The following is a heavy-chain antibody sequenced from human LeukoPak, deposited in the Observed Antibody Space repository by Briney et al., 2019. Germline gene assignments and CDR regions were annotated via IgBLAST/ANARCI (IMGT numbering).Heavy chain of an antibody. CDR3: ARERKSNVCMFDP. V-gene: IGHV1-2*02. CDR2: INPNSGGT. CDR1: GYTFTGYY. Sequence: ASVKVSCKASGYTFTGYYMHWVRQAPGQGLEWMGWINPNSGGTNYAQKFQGRVTMTRDTSISTAYMELSRLRSDDTAVYYCARERKSNVCMFDPWGQGTLVTVSS. D-gene: IGHD2-8*01. J-gene: IGHJ5*02.